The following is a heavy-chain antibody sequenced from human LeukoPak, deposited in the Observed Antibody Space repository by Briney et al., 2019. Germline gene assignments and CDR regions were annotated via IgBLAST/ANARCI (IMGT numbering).Heavy chain of an antibody. Sequence: GGSLRLSCAASGFTFSSYSMNRVRQAPGKGLEWVSSISSSSSYIYYADSVKGRFTISRDNAKNSLYLQMNSLRAEDTAVYYCARSPNSFGAKTNFYGMDVWGQGTTVTVSS. V-gene: IGHV3-21*01. J-gene: IGHJ6*02. CDR3: ARSPNSFGAKTNFYGMDV. CDR2: ISSSSSYI. D-gene: IGHD3-10*01. CDR1: GFTFSSYS.